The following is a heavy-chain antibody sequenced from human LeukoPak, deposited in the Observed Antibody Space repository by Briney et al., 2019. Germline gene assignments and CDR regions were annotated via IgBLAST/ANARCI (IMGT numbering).Heavy chain of an antibody. Sequence: PGGSLRLSCAASGFTFSSYAMSWVRQAPGKGLEWGSAISGSGGSTYYADSVKGRFTISRDNSKNTLYLQMNSLRAEDTAVYYCAKRIVVVIDGIGGFDYWGQGTLVTVSS. D-gene: IGHD2-21*01. CDR1: GFTFSSYA. V-gene: IGHV3-23*01. CDR2: ISGSGGST. J-gene: IGHJ4*02. CDR3: AKRIVVVIDGIGGFDY.